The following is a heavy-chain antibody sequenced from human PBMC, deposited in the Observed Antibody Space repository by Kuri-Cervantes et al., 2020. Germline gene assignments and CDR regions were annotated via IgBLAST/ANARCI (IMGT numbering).Heavy chain of an antibody. Sequence: ASVKVSCKASGYIFTSYATHWVRQAPGQRLEWMGWSNAGNGNTKYSQRFQGRVTSTRDTSASTANMQLSSLRSEDTAVYYCATALYSGIAAECEVAFDIWGQGTMVTVSS. CDR1: GYIFTSYA. CDR3: ATALYSGIAAECEVAFDI. CDR2: SNAGNGNT. J-gene: IGHJ3*02. D-gene: IGHD6-13*01. V-gene: IGHV1-3*01.